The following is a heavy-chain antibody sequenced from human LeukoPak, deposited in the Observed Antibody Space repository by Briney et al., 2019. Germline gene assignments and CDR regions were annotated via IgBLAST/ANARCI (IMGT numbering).Heavy chain of an antibody. J-gene: IGHJ4*02. CDR2: ISGSGGST. Sequence: GGSLRLSCAASGFTFGSYAMSWVRQAPGKGLEWVSAISGSGGSTYYADSVKGRFTISRDNSKNTLYLQMNSLRAEDTAVYYCAKKGADSSGYHFDYWGQGTLVTVSS. CDR3: AKKGADSSGYHFDY. CDR1: GFTFGSYA. V-gene: IGHV3-23*01. D-gene: IGHD3-22*01.